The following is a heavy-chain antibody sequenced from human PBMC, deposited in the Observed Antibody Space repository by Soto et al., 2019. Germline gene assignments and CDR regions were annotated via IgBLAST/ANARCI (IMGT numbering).Heavy chain of an antibody. V-gene: IGHV3-23*01. J-gene: IGHJ4*02. CDR2: ISGSGGST. D-gene: IGHD3-22*01. CDR1: GFTFSSYA. CDR3: AKQGRGVTMIVVVITRGYFDY. Sequence: VQLLESGGGLVQPGGSLRLSCAASGFTFSSYAMSWVRQAPGKGLEWVSAISGSGGSTYYADSVKGRFTISRDNSKNTLYLQMNSLRAEDTAVYYCAKQGRGVTMIVVVITRGYFDYWGQGTLVTVSS.